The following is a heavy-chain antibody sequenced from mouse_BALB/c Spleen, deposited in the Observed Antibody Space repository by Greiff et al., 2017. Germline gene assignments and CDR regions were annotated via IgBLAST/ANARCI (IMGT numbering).Heavy chain of an antibody. CDR3: APYYYGSSYYAMDY. CDR1: GYSITSDYA. D-gene: IGHD1-1*01. Sequence: EVKLMESGPGLVKPSQSLSLTCTVTGYSITSDYAWNWIRQFPGNKLEWMGYISYSGSTSYNPSLKSRISITRDTSKNQFFLQLNSVTTEDTATYYCAPYYYGSSYYAMDYWGQGTSVTVSS. J-gene: IGHJ4*01. V-gene: IGHV3-2*02. CDR2: ISYSGST.